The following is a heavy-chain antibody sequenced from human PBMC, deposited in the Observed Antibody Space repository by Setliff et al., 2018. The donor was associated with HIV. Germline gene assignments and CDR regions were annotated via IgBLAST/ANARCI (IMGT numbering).Heavy chain of an antibody. CDR3: ARDLYCSSTSCYRGWFDP. CDR1: GYTFTSYG. V-gene: IGHV1-18*01. J-gene: IGHJ5*02. D-gene: IGHD2-2*01. CDR2: ISAYNGNT. Sequence: ASVKVPCKASGYTFTSYGISWVRQAPGQGLEWMGWISAYNGNTNYAQKLQGRVTMTTDTSTSTAYMELRSLRSDDTAVYYCARDLYCSSTSCYRGWFDPWGQGTLVTVSS.